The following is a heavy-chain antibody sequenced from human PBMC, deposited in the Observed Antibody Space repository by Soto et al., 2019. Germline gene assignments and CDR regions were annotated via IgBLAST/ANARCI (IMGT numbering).Heavy chain of an antibody. CDR2: ISSNGGST. V-gene: IGHV3-64*01. D-gene: IGHD2-2*01. CDR3: SSSPSGYCSSTSCYAAFDY. J-gene: IGHJ4*02. CDR1: GFTFSSYA. Sequence: GGSLRLSCAASGFTFSSYAMHWVRQAPGKGLEYVSAISSNGGSTYYANSVKGRFTISRDNSKNTLYLQMGSLRAEEMAVYYCSSSPSGYCSSTSCYAAFDYWGQGTLVTVSS.